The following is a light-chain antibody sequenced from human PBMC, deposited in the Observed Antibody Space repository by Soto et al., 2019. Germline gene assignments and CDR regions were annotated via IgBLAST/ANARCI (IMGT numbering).Light chain of an antibody. CDR2: GAS. CDR3: QQYGRSPPGT. J-gene: IGKJ1*01. V-gene: IGKV3-20*01. CDR1: QSVTSSY. Sequence: IVLPQSPGTLSLSPGESATLSCRASQSVTSSYLACYQQKPGQAPRLLIYGASSRATDIPDRFSGSGSGTDFTLTISRLEPEDFAVYYCQQYGRSPPGTFGQATKVDIK.